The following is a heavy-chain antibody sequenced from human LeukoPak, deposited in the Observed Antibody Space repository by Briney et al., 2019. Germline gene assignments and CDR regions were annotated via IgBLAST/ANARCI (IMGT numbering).Heavy chain of an antibody. D-gene: IGHD4-17*01. Sequence: GALRLSCAASGFTSSSYEMNWVRQAPGKGLEWVSYISSSGSTVYYADSVKGRFTISRDNAKNSLYLQMNSLRDEDTAVYYCARDTLVYADSPDAFDIWGQGTMVTVSS. CDR1: GFTSSSYE. CDR2: ISSSGSTV. J-gene: IGHJ3*02. CDR3: ARDTLVYADSPDAFDI. V-gene: IGHV3-48*03.